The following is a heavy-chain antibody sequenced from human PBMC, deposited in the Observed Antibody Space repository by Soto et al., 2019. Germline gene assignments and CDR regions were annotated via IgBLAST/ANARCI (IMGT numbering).Heavy chain of an antibody. CDR3: ARDSPPVDY. V-gene: IGHV1-3*01. CDR2: INAGNGNT. J-gene: IGHJ4*02. Sequence: GASVKVSCKASGYTFTNYAIHWVRQAPGQRLEWMGWINAGNGNTNYAQKLQGRVTMTTDTSTSTAYMELRSLRSDDTAVYYCARDSPPVDYWGQGTLVTVSS. CDR1: GYTFTNYA.